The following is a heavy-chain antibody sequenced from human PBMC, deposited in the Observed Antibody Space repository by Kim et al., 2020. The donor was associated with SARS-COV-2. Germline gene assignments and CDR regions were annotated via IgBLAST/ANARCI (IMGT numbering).Heavy chain of an antibody. CDR2: IRSKAYGGTT. CDR3: TRVFGLGNDHESYP. Sequence: GGSLRLSCTASGFTFGDYAMSWVRQAPGKVLEWVGFIRSKAYGGTTEYAASVKGRFTISRDDSKSIAYLQMNSLKTEDTAVYYCTRVFGLGNDHESYPWGQGTLVTVSS. D-gene: IGHD3-3*01. V-gene: IGHV3-49*04. CDR1: GFTFGDYA. J-gene: IGHJ5*02.